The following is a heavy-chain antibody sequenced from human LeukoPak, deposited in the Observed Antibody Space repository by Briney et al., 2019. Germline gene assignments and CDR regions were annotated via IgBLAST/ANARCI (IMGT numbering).Heavy chain of an antibody. CDR2: ISSSGSTI. Sequence: GGSLRLSRAASGFTFSDYYMSWIRQAPGKGLEWVSYISSSGSTIYYADSVKGRFTISRDNARNSLHLQMNSLRAEDTAVYYCAIPPLSGTGSSRPLAEMDVWGQGTTVTVSS. CDR1: GFTFSDYY. J-gene: IGHJ6*02. CDR3: AIPPLSGTGSSRPLAEMDV. D-gene: IGHD3-10*01. V-gene: IGHV3-11*04.